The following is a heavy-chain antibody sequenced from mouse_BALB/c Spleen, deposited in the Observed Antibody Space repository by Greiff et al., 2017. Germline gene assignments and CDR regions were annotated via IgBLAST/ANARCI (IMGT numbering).Heavy chain of an antibody. CDR3: VRHGGFYYGSSYGWFAY. J-gene: IGHJ3*01. CDR1: GFTFNTYA. D-gene: IGHD1-1*01. Sequence: EVKLVESGGGLVQPKGSLKLSCAASGFTFNTYAMNWVRQAPGKGLEWVARIRSKSNNYATYYADSVKDRFTISRDDSQSMLYLQMNNLKTEDTAMYYCVRHGGFYYGSSYGWFAYWGQGTLVTVSA. CDR2: IRSKSNNYAT. V-gene: IGHV10-1*02.